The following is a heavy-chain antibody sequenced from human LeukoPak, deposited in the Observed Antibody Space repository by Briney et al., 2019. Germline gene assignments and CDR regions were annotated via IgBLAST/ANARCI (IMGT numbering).Heavy chain of an antibody. CDR1: GFTFSSTW. CDR2: IESDGRRT. V-gene: IGHV3-74*03. J-gene: IGHJ4*02. Sequence: GGSLRLSCAASGFTFSSTWMHWVRQVPGKELVWVARIESDGRRTTYAESVKGRFTISRDNAKNTLYLEMNSLRVEDTAVYYCARDWYHAIDYWGQGTLVTVS. D-gene: IGHD2-2*01. CDR3: ARDWYHAIDY.